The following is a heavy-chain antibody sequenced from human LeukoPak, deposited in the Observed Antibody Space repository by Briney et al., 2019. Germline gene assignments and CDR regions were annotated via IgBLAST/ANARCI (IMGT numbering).Heavy chain of an antibody. Sequence: PSETLSLTCTVSGGSISSYYWSWIRQPPGKGLEWIGYIYYSGSTNYNPSLKSRVTISVDTSKNQFSLKLSSVTAADTDVYYCARESGAVDYWGQGTLVTVSS. CDR1: GGSISSYY. CDR2: IYYSGST. CDR3: ARESGAVDY. D-gene: IGHD1-14*01. J-gene: IGHJ4*02. V-gene: IGHV4-59*01.